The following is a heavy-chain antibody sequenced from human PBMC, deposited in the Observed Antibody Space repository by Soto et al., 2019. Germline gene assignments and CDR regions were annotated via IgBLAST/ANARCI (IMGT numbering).Heavy chain of an antibody. D-gene: IGHD2-15*01. CDR1: GGTFSSYT. Sequence: QVQLEQSGAEVKKPGSSVKVSCKASGGTFSSYTISWVRQAPGQGLEWMGRTIPILGIANYAQKFQGRATITADKSTSTAYMELSSLRSEDTAVYYCARDVRYCSGGSCYSWDVWGKGTTVTVSS. J-gene: IGHJ6*04. CDR3: ARDVRYCSGGSCYSWDV. CDR2: TIPILGIA. V-gene: IGHV1-69*08.